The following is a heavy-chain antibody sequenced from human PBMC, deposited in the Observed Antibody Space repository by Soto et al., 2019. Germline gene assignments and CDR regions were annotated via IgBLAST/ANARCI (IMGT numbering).Heavy chain of an antibody. CDR3: ARAQISTSGDY. Sequence: GGSLRLSCEASGFTFSGYWMSWVRQAPGKGLEWVGNIRGDGGETKYVDSVKGRFTILRDNARNSLYLQMYGLRAEDTAVYYCARAQISTSGDYWGQGTLVTVSS. V-gene: IGHV3-7*05. D-gene: IGHD2-2*01. J-gene: IGHJ4*02. CDR2: IRGDGGET. CDR1: GFTFSGYW.